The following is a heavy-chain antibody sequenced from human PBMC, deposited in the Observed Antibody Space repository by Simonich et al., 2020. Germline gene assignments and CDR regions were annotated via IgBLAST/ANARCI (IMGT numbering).Heavy chain of an antibody. V-gene: IGHV5-51*01. Sequence: EVQLVQSGAEVKKPGESLKISCKGSGYSFTSYWVGWVRQMPGKGQEWMRIIYPVTSETRYTPSFQGQVTTSAAKSTSTAYLQWSSLKASDTAMYYCARQLNDFDIWGQGTMVTVSS. CDR1: GYSFTSYW. D-gene: IGHD1-1*01. J-gene: IGHJ3*02. CDR2: IYPVTSET. CDR3: ARQLNDFDI.